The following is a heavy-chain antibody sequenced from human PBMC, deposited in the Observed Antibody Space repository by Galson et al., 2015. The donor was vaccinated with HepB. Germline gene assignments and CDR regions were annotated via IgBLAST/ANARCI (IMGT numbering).Heavy chain of an antibody. CDR2: IFAGGDNP. CDR3: AKGYGYFDY. D-gene: IGHD3-16*01. J-gene: IGHJ4*02. CDR1: GFTFSTFA. Sequence: SLRLSCAASGFTFSTFAMTWVRQAPGKGLEWVSVIFAGGDNPYYANSVKGRFTISRDNSKNTLFLHMNNLSAEDTAVYCCAKGYGYFDYWGQGTLVTVSS. V-gene: IGHV3-23*01.